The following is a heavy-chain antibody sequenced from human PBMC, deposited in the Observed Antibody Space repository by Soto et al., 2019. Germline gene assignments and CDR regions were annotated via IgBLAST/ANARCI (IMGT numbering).Heavy chain of an antibody. CDR1: GYTLAELS. V-gene: IGHV1-24*01. J-gene: IGHJ4*02. D-gene: IGHD5-12*01. CDR2: FDPEDGET. Sequence: ASVKVSCKXSGYTLAELSMDWVRQAPGKGLEWMGGFDPEDGETLYAQKFQGRVTMTEDTSTDTAYMELSSLRSEDTAVYYCAAHFIVATIYVDYWGQGTPVTVSS. CDR3: AAHFIVATIYVDY.